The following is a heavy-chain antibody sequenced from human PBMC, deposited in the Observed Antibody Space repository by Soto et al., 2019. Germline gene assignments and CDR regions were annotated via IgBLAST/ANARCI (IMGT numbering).Heavy chain of an antibody. V-gene: IGHV3-7*05. CDR3: ARDWGAPGRGSALGYYYHFGMDV. CDR1: GFTFSTYW. CDR2: IKEDGSEE. Sequence: EVQLVESGGGVVQPGGSLRLSCAASGFTFSTYWMNWVRQAPGKGLAWVANIKEDGSEEFYVDSVKGRFTISRDNAKNSLYLDMNSLRGEDTAVCYCARDWGAPGRGSALGYYYHFGMDVWGQGTTVTVPS. J-gene: IGHJ6*02. D-gene: IGHD3-16*01.